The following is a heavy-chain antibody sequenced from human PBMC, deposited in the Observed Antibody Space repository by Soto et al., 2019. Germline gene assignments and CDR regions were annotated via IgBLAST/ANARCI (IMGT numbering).Heavy chain of an antibody. V-gene: IGHV3-30*18. CDR2: ISHDGTAK. CDR1: GFTVNNFC. D-gene: IGHD2-15*01. CDR3: AKDVFSGGWYNYSDP. Sequence: PGWSLRLSCAASGFTVNNFCMHLVRQAPGKGPEWVAMISHDGTAKYYADSVKGRFTISRDNSKNTLYLQMNNLRTEDTAVYYCAKDVFSGGWYNYSDPWGQGTLVTVS. J-gene: IGHJ5*02.